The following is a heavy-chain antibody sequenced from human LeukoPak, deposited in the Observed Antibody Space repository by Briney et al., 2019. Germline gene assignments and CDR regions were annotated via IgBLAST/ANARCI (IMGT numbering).Heavy chain of an antibody. CDR1: GFTFSSYW. J-gene: IGHJ5*02. D-gene: IGHD6-19*01. CDR2: ISGSGGST. V-gene: IGHV3-23*01. Sequence: GGSLRLSCAASGFTFSSYWMSWVRQAPGKGLEWVSAISGSGGSTYYADSVKGRFTISRDNSKNTLYLQMNSLRAEDTAVYYCAKGSGAWVAVAEWFDPWGQGTLVTVPS. CDR3: AKGSGAWVAVAEWFDP.